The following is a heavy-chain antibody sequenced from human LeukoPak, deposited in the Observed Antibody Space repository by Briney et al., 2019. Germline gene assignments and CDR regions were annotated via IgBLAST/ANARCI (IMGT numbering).Heavy chain of an antibody. CDR1: GFSFSSYA. D-gene: IGHD3-22*01. Sequence: PGGSRRLSCVTSGFSFSSYAMAWVRQAPGKGLEWLSPISAAGGVTYYADSVRGRFTVSRDNSKKTLYLEMNSLRAADTAVYYCAKGVRDFYDSSGFLFDYSGQGTLLTVSS. V-gene: IGHV3-23*01. CDR3: AKGVRDFYDSSGFLFDY. J-gene: IGHJ4*02. CDR2: ISAAGGVT.